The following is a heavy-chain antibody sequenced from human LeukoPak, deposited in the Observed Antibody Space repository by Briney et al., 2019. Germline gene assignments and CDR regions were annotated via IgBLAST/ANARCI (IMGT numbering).Heavy chain of an antibody. V-gene: IGHV4-59*01. J-gene: IGHJ4*02. CDR1: GGPISSYY. D-gene: IGHD3-10*01. CDR3: ARSNYYDPGRYAEVDS. Sequence: PSETLTLTCSVSGGPISSYYWSWIRQPPGKGLEWIGYIYYGGSTNYNPSLKSRVSTSVDTSKAQFSLRLRSMTAADTAVYYCARSNYYDPGRYAEVDSWGQGILVIVSS. CDR2: IYYGGST.